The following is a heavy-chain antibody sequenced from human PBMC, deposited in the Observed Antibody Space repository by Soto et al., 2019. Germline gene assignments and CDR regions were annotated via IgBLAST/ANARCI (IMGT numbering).Heavy chain of an antibody. Sequence: PGXSLRLSCAASGFTFSSYAISWVVQDPGKGLEWVSAISGSGGSTYYADSVKGRFTISRDNSKNTLYLQMNSLRAEDTAVYYCAKDRTSSSLPYYFDYWGQGTLVTVSS. V-gene: IGHV3-23*01. CDR3: AKDRTSSSLPYYFDY. D-gene: IGHD6-6*01. CDR1: GFTFSSYA. CDR2: ISGSGGST. J-gene: IGHJ4*02.